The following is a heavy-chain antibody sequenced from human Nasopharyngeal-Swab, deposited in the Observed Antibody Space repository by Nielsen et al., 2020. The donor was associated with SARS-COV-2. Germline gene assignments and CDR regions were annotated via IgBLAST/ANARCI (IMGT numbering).Heavy chain of an antibody. CDR1: GDPISSGAYS. CDR2: IANFGAT. CDR3: ARSYSGEYSHWFDP. D-gene: IGHD1-26*01. V-gene: IGHV4-39*01. Sequence: SETLSLTCVVSGDPISSGAYSWAWIRQPPGKGLEWIGSIANFGATNYNATLESRVSISVDTSRNQVSLRLISVTAADTAMYYCARSYSGEYSHWFDPWGQGTLVTVSS. J-gene: IGHJ5*02.